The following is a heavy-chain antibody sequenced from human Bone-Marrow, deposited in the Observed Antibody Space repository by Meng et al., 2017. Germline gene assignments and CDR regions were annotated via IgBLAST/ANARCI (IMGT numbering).Heavy chain of an antibody. Sequence: GSLRLSCAVYGGSFSGYYWSWIRQPPGKGLEWIGEINHSGSTNYNPSLKSRVTISVDTSKNQFSLKLSSVTAADTAVYYCARAGYDSSGYYYYYWGQGKLVTVSS. J-gene: IGHJ4*02. CDR2: INHSGST. CDR1: GGSFSGYY. CDR3: ARAGYDSSGYYYYY. V-gene: IGHV4-34*01. D-gene: IGHD3-22*01.